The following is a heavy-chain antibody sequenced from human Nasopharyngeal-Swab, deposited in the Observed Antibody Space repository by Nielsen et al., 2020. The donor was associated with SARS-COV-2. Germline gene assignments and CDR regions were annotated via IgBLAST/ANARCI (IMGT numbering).Heavy chain of an antibody. CDR2: IYHSGST. CDR3: ARTRAHYDILTGYYIPQQYYFDY. J-gene: IGHJ4*02. Sequence: VRQMPGKGLEWIGEIYHSGSTNYNPSLKSRVTISVDTSKNQFSLKLSSVTAADTAVYYCARTRAHYDILTGYYIPQQYYFDYWGQGTLVTVSS. V-gene: IGHV4-4*02. D-gene: IGHD3-9*01.